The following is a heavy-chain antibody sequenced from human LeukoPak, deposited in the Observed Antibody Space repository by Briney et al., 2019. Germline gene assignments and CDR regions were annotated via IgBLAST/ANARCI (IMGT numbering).Heavy chain of an antibody. Sequence: ASVKVSFKGSGYPFTGYYMHWVRPAPGQGLEWMGWINPNSGGTNYAQKFQGRVTMTRDTSISTAYMELSRLRSDDTAVYYCATASSRANYWGQGTLVTVSS. CDR3: ATASSRANY. CDR2: INPNSGGT. J-gene: IGHJ4*02. CDR1: GYPFTGYY. V-gene: IGHV1-2*02. D-gene: IGHD5-12*01.